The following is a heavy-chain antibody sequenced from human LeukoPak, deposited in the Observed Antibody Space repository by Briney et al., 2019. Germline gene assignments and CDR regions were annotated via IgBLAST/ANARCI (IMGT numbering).Heavy chain of an antibody. CDR2: IYPGDSDT. V-gene: IGHV5-51*01. Sequence: GWVRQMPGKGLEWMGIIYPGDSDTRYSPSFQGQVTISADKSISTAYLQWSSLKASDTAMYYCAIQWGSGGYDFWGQGTLVTVSS. J-gene: IGHJ4*02. CDR3: AIQWGSGGYDF. D-gene: IGHD1-26*01.